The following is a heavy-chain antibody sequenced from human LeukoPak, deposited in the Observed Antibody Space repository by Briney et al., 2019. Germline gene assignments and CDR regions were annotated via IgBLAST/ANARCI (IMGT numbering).Heavy chain of an antibody. CDR3: AREESD. CDR2: ISSSSTI. Sequence: GGSLRLSCAASGFTFSSYSMNWVRQAPGKGLEWVSYISSSSTIYYADSVKGRFTISRDNAKNSLYLQMNRLRAEDTAVYYCAREESDWGQGTLVTVSS. V-gene: IGHV3-48*01. J-gene: IGHJ4*02. D-gene: IGHD3-10*01. CDR1: GFTFSSYS.